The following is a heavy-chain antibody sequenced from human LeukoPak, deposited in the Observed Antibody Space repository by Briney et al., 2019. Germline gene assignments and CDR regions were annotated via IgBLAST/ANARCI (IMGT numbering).Heavy chain of an antibody. D-gene: IGHD5-24*01. V-gene: IGHV3-7*05. Sequence: PGGSLRLSCAAFEFTISSYWMSWVRQAPGKGLEWVANVKQDGSEKHYVGSVKGRFTISRDNAKNSLHLQMNSLRAEDTAVYYCAREARESSGMDVWGQGTTVTVSS. CDR1: EFTISSYW. CDR3: AREARESSGMDV. J-gene: IGHJ6*02. CDR2: VKQDGSEK.